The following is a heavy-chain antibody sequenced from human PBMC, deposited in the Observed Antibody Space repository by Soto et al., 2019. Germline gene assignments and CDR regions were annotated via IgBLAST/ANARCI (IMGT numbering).Heavy chain of an antibody. D-gene: IGHD6-13*01. J-gene: IGHJ4*02. CDR3: TSHNGPAAAGLVIDY. Sequence: GGSLRLSCGASGFIFSDHYMDWVRQAPGKGLEWVGRIRNKVKSYTTEYAASVKGRFIISRDDSENSMYLQMNSLKTEDTAVYYCTSHNGPAAAGLVIDYWGPGTLVTVSS. CDR2: IRNKVKSYTT. V-gene: IGHV3-72*01. CDR1: GFIFSDHY.